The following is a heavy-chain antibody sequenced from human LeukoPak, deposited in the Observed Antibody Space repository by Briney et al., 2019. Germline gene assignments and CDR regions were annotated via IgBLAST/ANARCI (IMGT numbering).Heavy chain of an antibody. V-gene: IGHV4-34*01. D-gene: IGHD2-2*01. CDR2: INHSGST. CDR3: ARGPRTSCYLG. J-gene: IGHJ4*02. Sequence: SETLSLTCAVYGGSFSGYYWSWIRQPPGKGLEWIGEINHSGSTNYNPSLKSRVTISVDTSKNQFSLKLSSVTAADTAVYCCARGPRTSCYLGWGQGTLVTVSS. CDR1: GGSFSGYY.